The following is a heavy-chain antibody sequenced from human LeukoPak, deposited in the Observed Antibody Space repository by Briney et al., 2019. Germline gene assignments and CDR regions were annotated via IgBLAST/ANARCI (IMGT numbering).Heavy chain of an antibody. V-gene: IGHV3-9*01. CDR2: ISWNSGSI. D-gene: IGHD6-13*01. J-gene: IGHJ3*02. Sequence: GGSLRLSCAASGFTFDDYAMHWVRQAPGKGLEWVSGISWNSGSIGYADSVKGRFTISRDNAKNSLYLQMNSLRAEDTALYYCAKDRAADAAAGVGDAFDIWGQGTMVTVSS. CDR1: GFTFDDYA. CDR3: AKDRAADAAAGVGDAFDI.